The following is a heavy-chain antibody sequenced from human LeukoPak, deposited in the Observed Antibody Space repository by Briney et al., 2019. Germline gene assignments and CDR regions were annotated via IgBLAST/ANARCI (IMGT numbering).Heavy chain of an antibody. Sequence: GGSLRLSCAASGFTFSNYWMSWVRQVPGKGLEWVANIKQDGSEKYYVDSVKGRFTISRDNAKNSLYLQMNSLRAEDTAVYYCARDKGYVLRYFDWAPGDYWGQGTLVTVSS. CDR2: IKQDGSEK. D-gene: IGHD3-9*01. CDR1: GFTFSNYW. J-gene: IGHJ4*02. V-gene: IGHV3-7*01. CDR3: ARDKGYVLRYFDWAPGDY.